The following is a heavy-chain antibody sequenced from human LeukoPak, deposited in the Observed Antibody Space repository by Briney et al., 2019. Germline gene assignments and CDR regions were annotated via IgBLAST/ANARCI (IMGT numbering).Heavy chain of an antibody. J-gene: IGHJ4*02. CDR1: GFTFSSYS. CDR3: ARDGVVPAAIFPFDY. V-gene: IGHV3-21*01. CDR2: ISSSSSYI. Sequence: GGSLRLSCAASGFTFSSYSMNWVRQAPGKGLEWVSSISSSSSYIYYADSVKGRFTISRDNAKNSLYLQMNSLRAEDTAVCYCARDGVVPAAIFPFDYWGQGTLVTVSS. D-gene: IGHD2-2*02.